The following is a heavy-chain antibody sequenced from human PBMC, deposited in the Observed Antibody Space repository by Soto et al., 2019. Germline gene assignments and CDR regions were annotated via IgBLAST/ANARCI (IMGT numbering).Heavy chain of an antibody. V-gene: IGHV5-10-1*01. Sequence: GESLKISCKGSGYSFTSYWIGWVRQMPGKGLDLMGIIDPSDSYTNYSSSFQGHVTISADKSISTAYLQWSSLKASDTAIYYCARTVVPAAMGYYYYGMDVWGQGTTVTVSS. D-gene: IGHD2-2*01. J-gene: IGHJ6*02. CDR2: IDPSDSYT. CDR1: GYSFTSYW. CDR3: ARTVVPAAMGYYYYGMDV.